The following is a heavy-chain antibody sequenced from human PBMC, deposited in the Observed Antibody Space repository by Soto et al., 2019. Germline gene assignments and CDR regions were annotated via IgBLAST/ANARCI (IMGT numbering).Heavy chain of an antibody. D-gene: IGHD1-1*01. CDR2: IYPGDSDT. CDR3: ARHLTTGTKGSQYGMDV. Sequence: PGQSLKISCKDSGSSFTNYWISWVRQMPGKGLEWMGIIYPGDSDTRYNPSFQGQVTISADKSVNTAYVQWSSLKASDTGMYFCARHLTTGTKGSQYGMDVWGQGTTVTVSS. J-gene: IGHJ6*02. CDR1: GSSFTNYW. V-gene: IGHV5-51*01.